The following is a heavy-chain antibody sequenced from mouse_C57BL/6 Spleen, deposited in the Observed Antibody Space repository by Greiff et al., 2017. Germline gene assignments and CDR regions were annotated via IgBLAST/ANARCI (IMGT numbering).Heavy chain of an antibody. D-gene: IGHD3-1*01. CDR2: ISDGGSYT. V-gene: IGHV5-4*03. J-gene: IGHJ2*01. Sequence: DVKLVESGGGLVKPGGSLKLSCAASGFTFSSYAMSWVRQTPEKRLEWVATISDGGSYTYYPDNVKGRFTISRDNAKNNLYLQMSQLKSEDTAMYYCARGELDGDYWGQGTTLTVSS. CDR1: GFTFSSYA. CDR3: ARGELDGDY.